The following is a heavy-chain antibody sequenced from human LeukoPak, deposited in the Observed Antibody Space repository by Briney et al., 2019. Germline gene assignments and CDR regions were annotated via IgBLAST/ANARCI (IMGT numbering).Heavy chain of an antibody. Sequence: PGGSLRLSCAASGFTFRNYWMHWVRQAPGKGLVWVSRINSDGSITNYADSVKGRFTISRDNGKNTLFLEMNTLRAEDTAVYYCVRTVGSQEYWGQGTLVTVSS. D-gene: IGHD4-23*01. J-gene: IGHJ4*02. CDR1: GFTFRNYW. CDR3: VRTVGSQEY. V-gene: IGHV3-74*01. CDR2: INSDGSIT.